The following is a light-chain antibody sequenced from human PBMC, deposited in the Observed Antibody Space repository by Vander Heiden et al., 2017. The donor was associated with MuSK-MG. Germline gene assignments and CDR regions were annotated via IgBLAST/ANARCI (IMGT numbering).Light chain of an antibody. CDR2: GAS. Sequence: AIRMTQSPSSFSASTGGRVTITCRASQGISSYLAWYQQKPGKAPKLLIYGASTLQSGVPSRFSGSGSGADFTLTISCLQSEDFATYYCQQDDNYPLTFGGGTKVEIK. V-gene: IGKV1-8*01. CDR3: QQDDNYPLT. CDR1: QGISSY. J-gene: IGKJ4*01.